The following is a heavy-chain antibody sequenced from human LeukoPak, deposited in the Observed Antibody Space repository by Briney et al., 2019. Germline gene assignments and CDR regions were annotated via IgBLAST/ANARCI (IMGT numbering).Heavy chain of an antibody. CDR2: IKPYNGET. V-gene: IGHV1-2*02. J-gene: IGHJ3*02. D-gene: IGHD3-9*01. Sequence: GASVKVSCKASGYTLTGYYMHWVRQAPGQGLEWMGWIKPYNGETKYAQKVQGRLTLTRDTSISTAYMELSRLRCDDTAVYYCARATREIRYFDWSDAFEIWGQGTMVTVSS. CDR3: ARATREIRYFDWSDAFEI. CDR1: GYTLTGYY.